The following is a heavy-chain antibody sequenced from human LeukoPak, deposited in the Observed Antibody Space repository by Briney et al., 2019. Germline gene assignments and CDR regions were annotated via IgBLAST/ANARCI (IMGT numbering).Heavy chain of an antibody. CDR3: ARGCSGGSCYPPVDY. D-gene: IGHD2-15*01. Sequence: ASVKVSCKASGYTFTNYGISWVRQAPGQGLEWMGWISAYNGDTNYAQKPQGRVTMTTDTSTTTAYMELRSLRSDDTAVYYCARGCSGGSCYPPVDYWGQGTLVTVSS. J-gene: IGHJ4*02. CDR2: ISAYNGDT. CDR1: GYTFTNYG. V-gene: IGHV1-18*01.